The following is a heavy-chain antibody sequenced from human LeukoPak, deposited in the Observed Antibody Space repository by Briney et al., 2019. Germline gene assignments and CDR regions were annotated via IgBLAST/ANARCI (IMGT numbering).Heavy chain of an antibody. Sequence: GGSLRLSCAASGFTFSSYAMHWVRQAPGKGLEWVAVISYDGSNKYYADSVKGRFTISRDNSKNTLYLQMNSLRAEDTAVYYCAKETSRGYFDYWGQGTLVTVSS. CDR2: ISYDGSNK. V-gene: IGHV3-30-3*01. J-gene: IGHJ4*02. CDR3: AKETSRGYFDY. CDR1: GFTFSSYA. D-gene: IGHD3-10*01.